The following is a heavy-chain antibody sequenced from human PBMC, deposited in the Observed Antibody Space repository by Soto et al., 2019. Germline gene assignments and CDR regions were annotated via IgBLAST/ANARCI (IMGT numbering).Heavy chain of an antibody. V-gene: IGHV3-15*01. J-gene: IGHJ6*03. Sequence: GGSLRLSCAASGFTFSNAWMSWVRQAPGKGLEWVGRIKSKTDGGTTDYAAPVKGRVTISRDDSKNTLYLQMNSLKTEDTAVYYCTASVYDFWSGSDYYYYMDVWGKGTTVTVSS. CDR2: IKSKTDGGTT. CDR3: TASVYDFWSGSDYYYYMDV. CDR1: GFTFSNAW. D-gene: IGHD3-3*01.